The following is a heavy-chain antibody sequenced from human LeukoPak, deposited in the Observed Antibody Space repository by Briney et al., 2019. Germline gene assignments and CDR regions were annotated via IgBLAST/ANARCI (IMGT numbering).Heavy chain of an antibody. CDR2: IRYDGSNK. Sequence: PGGPLRLSCAASGFTFSSYGMHWVRQAPGKGLEWVAFIRYDGSNKYYADSVKGRFTISRDNSKNTLYLQMNSLRAEDTAVYYCAKDTGGYPYYFDYWGQGTLVTVSS. CDR3: AKDTGGYPYYFDY. D-gene: IGHD3-10*01. CDR1: GFTFSSYG. V-gene: IGHV3-30*02. J-gene: IGHJ4*02.